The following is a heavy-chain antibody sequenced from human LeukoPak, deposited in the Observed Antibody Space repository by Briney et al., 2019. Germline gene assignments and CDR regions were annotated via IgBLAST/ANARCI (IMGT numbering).Heavy chain of an antibody. V-gene: IGHV3-23*01. CDR2: ISERGGST. CDR3: AKDGSTSRPYYFDY. D-gene: IGHD2-2*01. Sequence: PGGSLRLSCVVSGISLSNYAMTWVRQAPGKGLEWVSYISERGGSTTYADSVKGRFTISRDNSKNTLYLQMNSLRAEDTAVYYCAKDGSTSRPYYFDYWGQGTLVTVSS. CDR1: GISLSNYA. J-gene: IGHJ4*02.